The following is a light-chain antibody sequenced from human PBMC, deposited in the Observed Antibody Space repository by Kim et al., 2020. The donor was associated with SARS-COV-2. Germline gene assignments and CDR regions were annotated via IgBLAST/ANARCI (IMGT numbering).Light chain of an antibody. CDR2: GKN. V-gene: IGLV3-19*01. CDR1: SLRTYY. Sequence: SSELTQDPAVSVALGQTVRITCQGDSLRTYYASWYQQKPGQAPVLVIFGKNRRPSGIPERFSGSNSDNTASLSITGAQAEDEADYFCNSRDTSGDHWVFGGGTQLTVL. CDR3: NSRDTSGDHWV. J-gene: IGLJ3*02.